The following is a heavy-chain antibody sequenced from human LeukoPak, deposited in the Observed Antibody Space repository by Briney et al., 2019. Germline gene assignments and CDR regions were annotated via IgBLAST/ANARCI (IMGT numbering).Heavy chain of an antibody. CDR2: ISSRSESK. Sequence: GGSLRLTCAASGFTFSTSGMNWVRQAPGKGLQWVAYISSRSESKYYAASVKGRFTISRDNARNSLYLQMNSLRDDDTAVYYCARVWQLGVWGQGTAVTVSS. J-gene: IGHJ6*02. CDR1: GFTFSTSG. D-gene: IGHD3-10*01. V-gene: IGHV3-48*02. CDR3: ARVWQLGV.